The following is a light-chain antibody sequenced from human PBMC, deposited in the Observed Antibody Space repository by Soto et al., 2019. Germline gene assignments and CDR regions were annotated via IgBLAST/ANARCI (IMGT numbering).Light chain of an antibody. J-gene: IGKJ4*01. CDR2: TTS. Sequence: DIQMTQSPSSVSASVGDRVTITCRASQNIKNWLAWYQQKPGKAPKPLILTTSTLHSGVPSRFSGSGSGTEFTLTISSLQPEDFATYSCQQANSFPLTFGGGTKVESK. V-gene: IGKV1D-12*01. CDR3: QQANSFPLT. CDR1: QNIKNW.